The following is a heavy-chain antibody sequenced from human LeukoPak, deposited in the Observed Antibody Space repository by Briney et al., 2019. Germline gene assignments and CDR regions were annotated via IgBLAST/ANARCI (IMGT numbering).Heavy chain of an antibody. CDR3: ARAAYSSTWYSRYFDL. J-gene: IGHJ2*01. CDR1: GFTFRSYD. CDR2: IGTAGEI. D-gene: IGHD6-13*01. V-gene: IGHV3-13*01. Sequence: GGSLRLSCAASGFTFRSYDMHWVRQATGKGLEWVSGIGTAGEIYYPGSVKGRFTISRENAKNSLYLQMNSLRAVDTAVYYCARAAYSSTWYSRYFDLWGRGTLVTVSS.